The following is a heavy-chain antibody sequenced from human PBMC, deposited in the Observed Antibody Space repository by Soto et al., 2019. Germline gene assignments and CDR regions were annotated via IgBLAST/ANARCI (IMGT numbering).Heavy chain of an antibody. CDR1: GYTFTLYD. V-gene: IGHV1-3*05. J-gene: IGHJ4*02. Sequence: QVQLVQSGAEEKKPGASVTVSCKASGYTFTLYDMHLVRQAPGQRLEWMGWINAGNGNIKYSQKFQGRVTITRDTSASQAYMALSSLRSEDKAVYYCARYKIPGIRDYWVQGTKVTVSS. CDR3: ARYKIPGIRDY. D-gene: IGHD1-20*01. CDR2: INAGNGNI.